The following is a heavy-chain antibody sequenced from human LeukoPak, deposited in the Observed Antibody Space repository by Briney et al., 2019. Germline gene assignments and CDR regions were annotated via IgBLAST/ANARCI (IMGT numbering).Heavy chain of an antibody. J-gene: IGHJ6*02. V-gene: IGHV4-34*01. CDR3: ARVAGYYYGMDV. Sequence: PSETLSLACAVYGGSFSGYYWSWIRQPPGKGLEWFGEIYHSGSTNYNPSLKSRVTISVDKSKNQFSLKLSSVTAADTAVYYCARVAGYYYGMDVWGQGTTVTVSS. CDR1: GGSFSGYY. CDR2: IYHSGST.